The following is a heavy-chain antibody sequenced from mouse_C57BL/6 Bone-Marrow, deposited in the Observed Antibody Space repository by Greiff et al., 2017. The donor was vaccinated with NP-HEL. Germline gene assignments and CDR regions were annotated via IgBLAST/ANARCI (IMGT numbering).Heavy chain of an antibody. D-gene: IGHD1-1*02. CDR2: INPNNGGT. CDR1: GYTFTDYY. J-gene: IGHJ2*01. V-gene: IGHV1-26*01. Sequence: VQLQQSGPELVKPGASVKISCKASGYTFTDYYMNWVKQSHGKSLEWIGDINPNNGGTSYNQKFKGKATLTVDKSSSTAYMELRSLTSEDSAVYYCARLGWVLFDYWGQGTTLTVSS. CDR3: ARLGWVLFDY.